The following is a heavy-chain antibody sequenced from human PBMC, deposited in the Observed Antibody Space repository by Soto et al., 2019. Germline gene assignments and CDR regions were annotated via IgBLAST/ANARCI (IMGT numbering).Heavy chain of an antibody. D-gene: IGHD5-18*01. CDR3: ARDRGYTYGFDY. V-gene: IGHV3-48*02. CDR2: ISSSSSTI. CDR1: GLTFTSYS. J-gene: IGHJ4*02. Sequence: EVQLVESGGGLVQPGGSLRLSCAASGLTFTSYSMNWVRQAPGKGLEWVSFISSSSSTIYYADSVKGRFTISRDNAKNSLYLQMNSLRDEDTAVYYCARDRGYTYGFDYWGRGTLVTVSS.